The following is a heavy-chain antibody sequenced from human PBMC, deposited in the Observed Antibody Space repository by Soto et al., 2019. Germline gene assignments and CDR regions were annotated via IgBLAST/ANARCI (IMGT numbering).Heavy chain of an antibody. CDR2: IIPIFGTA. D-gene: IGHD6-6*01. J-gene: IGHJ5*02. CDR1: GGTFSSYA. V-gene: IGHV1-69*01. Sequence: QVQLVQSGAEVKKPGSSVKVSCKASGGTFSSYAISWVRQAPGQGLEWMGGIIPIFGTANYAQKFQGRVTITADESTSTAYTELSSLRSEDTAVYYCARARTTYSSSSLGWFDPWGQGTLVTVSS. CDR3: ARARTTYSSSSLGWFDP.